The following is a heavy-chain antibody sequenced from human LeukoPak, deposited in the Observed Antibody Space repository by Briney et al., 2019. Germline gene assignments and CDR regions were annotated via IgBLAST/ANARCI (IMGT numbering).Heavy chain of an antibody. J-gene: IGHJ6*03. CDR3: AKSKFYYYYMDV. Sequence: ASVKVSCKASGGTFSSYAISWVRQAPGQGLEWMGGIIPIFGTANYAQKFQGRVTITADKSTSTAYMELSSLRSEGTAVYYCAKSKFYYYYMDVWGKGTTVTVSS. V-gene: IGHV1-69*06. CDR2: IIPIFGTA. D-gene: IGHD4-11*01. CDR1: GGTFSSYA.